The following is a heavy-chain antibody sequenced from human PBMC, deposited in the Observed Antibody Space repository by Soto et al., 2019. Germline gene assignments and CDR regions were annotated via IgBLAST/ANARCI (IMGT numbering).Heavy chain of an antibody. V-gene: IGHV1-18*01. D-gene: IGHD3-9*01. CDR2: ISAYNGNT. CDR3: ARDSYYDILTGYYTNEY. J-gene: IGHJ4*02. Sequence: QVQLVQSGAEVKKPGASVKVSCKASGYTFTSYGISWVRQAPGQGLEWMGWISAYNGNTNYAQKLQGRVTMTTDTATSTAYMELRSLRSDDTAVYYCARDSYYDILTGYYTNEYWGQGTLVTVSS. CDR1: GYTFTSYG.